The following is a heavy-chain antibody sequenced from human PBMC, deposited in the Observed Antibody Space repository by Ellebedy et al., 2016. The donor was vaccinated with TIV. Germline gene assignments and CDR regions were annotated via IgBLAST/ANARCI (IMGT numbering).Heavy chain of an antibody. J-gene: IGHJ5*02. CDR3: ARDPGGGGAYSDNWFDP. CDR1: GFTVGSNY. D-gene: IGHD3-16*01. Sequence: GESLKISCAGSGFTVGSNYMSWVRQAPGKGLEWVSVIYSGGATYYANSVKGRFTISRDISMNTLFLQMNSLRAEDTAVYFCARDPGGGGAYSDNWFDPWGQGTVVTVSS. CDR2: IYSGGAT. V-gene: IGHV3-66*01.